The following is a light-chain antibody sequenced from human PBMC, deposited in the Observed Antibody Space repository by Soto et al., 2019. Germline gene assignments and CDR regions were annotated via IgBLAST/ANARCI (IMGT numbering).Light chain of an antibody. CDR2: GAS. V-gene: IGKV3-15*01. CDR3: QQYNNWPRT. J-gene: IGKJ1*01. CDR1: QSVSSN. Sequence: EIVMTQSPATLSVSPGERATLSCRASQSVSSNLAWYQQKPGQAPSLLIYGASTRATGIPARFSGSGSGTECTLTISSLQSEDWAVYYCQQYNNWPRTFGQGTKMEIK.